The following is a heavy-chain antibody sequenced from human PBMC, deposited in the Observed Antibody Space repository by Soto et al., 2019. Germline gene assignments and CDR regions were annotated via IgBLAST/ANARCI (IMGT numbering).Heavy chain of an antibody. CDR2: INPNSGGT. CDR1: GYTFTGYY. D-gene: IGHD1-26*01. V-gene: IGHV1-2*04. J-gene: IGHJ4*02. Sequence: ASLKVSCKASGYTFTGYYMHWVRQAPGQGLEWMGWINPNSGGTNYAQKFQGWVTMTRDTSISTAYMELSRLRSDDTAVYYCAGPGNGSTSLFEYWGQGSRVTVSS. CDR3: AGPGNGSTSLFEY.